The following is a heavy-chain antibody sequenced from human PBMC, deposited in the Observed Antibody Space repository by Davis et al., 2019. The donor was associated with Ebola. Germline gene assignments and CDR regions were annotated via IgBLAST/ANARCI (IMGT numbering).Heavy chain of an antibody. V-gene: IGHV3-23*01. D-gene: IGHD6-13*01. CDR1: GFTFSNYG. J-gene: IGHJ4*02. Sequence: GGSLRLSCAASGFTFSNYGMSWVRQAPGKGLEWVSGISGSGGSTYYAQSVKGRFTISRDSSKNMLYLQMNSLRAEDTAVYYCAKVPYSSSWYAFDYWGQGTLVTVSS. CDR3: AKVPYSSSWYAFDY. CDR2: ISGSGGST.